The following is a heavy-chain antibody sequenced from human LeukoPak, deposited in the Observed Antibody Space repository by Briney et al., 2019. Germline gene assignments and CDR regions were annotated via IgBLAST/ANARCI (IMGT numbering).Heavy chain of an antibody. V-gene: IGHV4-4*02. Sequence: PSETLSLTCAVSGGTISSSSSICWTWVRQPPGKGLEWIGEIYHSGATNYNPSLKSRVTMLLDKSKNQFSLKLNSVTAADTAVYYCARNGGNSGYDYWGQGTLVTVSA. CDR2: IYHSGAT. D-gene: IGHD4-23*01. CDR1: GGTISSSSSIC. CDR3: ARNGGNSGYDY. J-gene: IGHJ4*02.